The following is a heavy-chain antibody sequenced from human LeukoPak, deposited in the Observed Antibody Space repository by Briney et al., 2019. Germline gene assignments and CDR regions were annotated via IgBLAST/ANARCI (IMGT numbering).Heavy chain of an antibody. Sequence: SVKASCEAFGYTFSDYGVSWVRQAPGHWLEWMGWISGHSGNTKSTQKVQGRVTLPTDMSTTTAFLELRSLTSDDTAIYYCARDDKILSGDYYQAFDCWGQGTLVTVSS. CDR2: ISGHSGNT. V-gene: IGHV1-18*01. CDR3: ARDDKILSGDYYQAFDC. CDR1: GYTFSDYG. D-gene: IGHD1-26*01. J-gene: IGHJ4*02.